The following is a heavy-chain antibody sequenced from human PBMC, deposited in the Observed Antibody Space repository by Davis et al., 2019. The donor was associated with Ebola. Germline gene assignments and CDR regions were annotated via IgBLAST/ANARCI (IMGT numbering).Heavy chain of an antibody. D-gene: IGHD3-3*01. V-gene: IGHV4-59*06. CDR3: ARVAYDFGYYYYGMDV. Sequence: SETLSLTCTVSGGSISSYYWSWIRQHPGKGLEWIGYIYYSGSTYYNPSLKSRVTISVDTSKNQFSLKLSSVTAADTAVYYCARVAYDFGYYYYGMDVWGQGTTVTVSS. CDR2: IYYSGST. J-gene: IGHJ6*02. CDR1: GGSISSYY.